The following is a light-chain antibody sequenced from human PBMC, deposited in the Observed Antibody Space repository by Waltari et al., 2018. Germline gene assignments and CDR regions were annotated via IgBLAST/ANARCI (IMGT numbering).Light chain of an antibody. CDR2: RSD. V-gene: IGLV1-44*01. CDR3: ASWDDSLNGHWV. Sequence: QSVLPQPPSASGTPGQRVTISCSGGAPNIGGNLVNWYQQLPGKAPKLLIYRSDLRPSGVPDRFSGSKSGTSASLAISGLQSEDEAYYFCASWDDSLNGHWVFGGGTKVTVL. J-gene: IGLJ3*02. CDR1: APNIGGNL.